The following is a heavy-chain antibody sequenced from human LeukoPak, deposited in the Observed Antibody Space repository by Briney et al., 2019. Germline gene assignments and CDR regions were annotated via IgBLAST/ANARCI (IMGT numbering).Heavy chain of an antibody. CDR2: IYHSGST. V-gene: IGHV4-4*02. CDR1: GGSISSSNW. J-gene: IGHJ4*02. D-gene: IGHD6-13*01. CDR3: ARGVGAAAGLPPFDY. Sequence: PSETLSLTCAVSGGSISSSNWWSWVRQPPGKGLEWIGEIYHSGSTNYNPSLKSRVTISVDKSKKQFSLKLSSVTAADTAVYYCARGVGAAAGLPPFDYWGQGTLVTVSS.